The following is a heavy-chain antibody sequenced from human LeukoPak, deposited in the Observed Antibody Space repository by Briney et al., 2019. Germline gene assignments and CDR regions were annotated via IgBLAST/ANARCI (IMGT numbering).Heavy chain of an antibody. J-gene: IGHJ3*02. CDR1: GFTFSSYE. V-gene: IGHV3-48*03. CDR2: ISSSGSTI. Sequence: RGSLRLSCAASGFTFSSYEMNWVRQAPGKGLEWVSYISSSGSTIYYADSVKGRFTISRDNAKNSLYLQMNSLRAEDTAVYYCARASGYYAFDIWGQGTMVTVSS. D-gene: IGHD3-22*01. CDR3: ARASGYYAFDI.